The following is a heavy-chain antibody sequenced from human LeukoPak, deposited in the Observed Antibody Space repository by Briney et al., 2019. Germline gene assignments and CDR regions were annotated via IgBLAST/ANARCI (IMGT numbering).Heavy chain of an antibody. Sequence: SETLSLTCTVSGGSISSYYWSWIRQPPGKGLEWIGYIYYSGSTNYNPSLKSRVTISVDTSKNQFSLKLSSVTAADTAVYYCARLNPQIKGFDYWGQGTLVTVS. CDR1: GGSISSYY. V-gene: IGHV4-59*08. D-gene: IGHD5-24*01. CDR3: ARLNPQIKGFDY. CDR2: IYYSGST. J-gene: IGHJ4*02.